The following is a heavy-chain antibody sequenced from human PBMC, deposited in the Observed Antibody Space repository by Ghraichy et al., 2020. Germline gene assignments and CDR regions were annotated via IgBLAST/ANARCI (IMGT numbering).Heavy chain of an antibody. Sequence: GGSLRLSCAVSGFTFSSYWMHWVRQAPGKGLVWVSRINSDGSSISYADSLKGRFTFSRDNAKYTLYLQMNSLRADDTAVYYCARGGPEYCSGGSCYAGDYWGQGTLVTVSS. V-gene: IGHV3-74*01. CDR3: ARGGPEYCSGGSCYAGDY. CDR2: INSDGSSI. D-gene: IGHD2-15*01. CDR1: GFTFSSYW. J-gene: IGHJ4*02.